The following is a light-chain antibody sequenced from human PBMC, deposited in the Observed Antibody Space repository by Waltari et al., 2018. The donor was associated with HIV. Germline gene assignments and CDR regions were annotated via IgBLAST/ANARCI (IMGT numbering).Light chain of an antibody. CDR1: SSNIGAGYD. Sequence: QSALTQPPSVSGAPGQRVTISCTGSSSNIGAGYDVHWYQQVPGTAPKLLIYGTGNRPSGVPDRFSGSKSGTSASLAVTGLQAEDEADYYCQSYDSSLSGGLFGGGTKLTVL. CDR3: QSYDSSLSGGL. J-gene: IGLJ3*02. V-gene: IGLV1-40*01. CDR2: GTG.